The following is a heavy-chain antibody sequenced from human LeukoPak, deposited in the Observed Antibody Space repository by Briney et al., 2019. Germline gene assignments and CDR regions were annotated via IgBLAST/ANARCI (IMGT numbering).Heavy chain of an antibody. CDR2: MNPNSGNT. CDR1: GYTFTSYD. CDR3: ARGKRITIFGVVMKYYGMDV. J-gene: IGHJ6*02. Sequence: ASVKVSCKASGYTFTSYDINWVRQATGPGLEWMGWMNPNSGNTGYAQKFQGRVTMTRNTSISTAYMELSSLRSEDTAVYYCARGKRITIFGVVMKYYGMDVWGQGITVTVSS. D-gene: IGHD3-3*01. V-gene: IGHV1-8*01.